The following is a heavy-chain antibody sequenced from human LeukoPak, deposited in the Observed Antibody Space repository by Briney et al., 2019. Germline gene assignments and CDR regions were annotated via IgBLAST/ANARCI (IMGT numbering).Heavy chain of an antibody. CDR2: INSDGSST. CDR1: GFTFSSYW. J-gene: IGHJ6*02. CDR3: ASSSSSSWEYRYYYYGMDV. Sequence: GGSLRLSCAASGFTFSSYWMHWVRQAPGKGLVWVSRINSDGSSTSYADSVKGRFTISRDNVKNTLYLQMNSLRAEDTAVYYCASSSSSSWEYRYYYYGMDVWGQGTTVTVSS. V-gene: IGHV3-74*01. D-gene: IGHD6-13*01.